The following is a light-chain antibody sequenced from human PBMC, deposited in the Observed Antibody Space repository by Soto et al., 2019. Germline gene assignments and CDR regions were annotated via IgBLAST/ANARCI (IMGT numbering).Light chain of an antibody. V-gene: IGLV2-23*02. J-gene: IGLJ2*01. Sequence: QSALTQPASVSGSPGQSITISCTGTSSDVGSYNLVSWYQQQPGKAPKLMIYEVSKRPSGVSNRFSGSKSGNTASLTISGLQAEDEADYYCCSYAATGVVFGGGTKVTVL. CDR3: CSYAATGVV. CDR2: EVS. CDR1: SSDVGSYNL.